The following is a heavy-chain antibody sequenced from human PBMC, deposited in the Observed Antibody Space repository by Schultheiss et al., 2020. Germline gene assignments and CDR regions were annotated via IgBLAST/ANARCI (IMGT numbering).Heavy chain of an antibody. D-gene: IGHD3-10*01. CDR2: INHSGST. J-gene: IGHJ4*02. CDR1: GGSFSGYY. V-gene: IGHV4-34*01. CDR3: ARGTGYVSGSPLGY. Sequence: SETLSLTCAVYGGSFSGYYWGWIRQPPGKGLEWIGEINHSGSTNFNPSLKSRVTISLDTSKNQFSLILSSVTAADTAVYYCARGTGYVSGSPLGYWGQGTLVTVSS.